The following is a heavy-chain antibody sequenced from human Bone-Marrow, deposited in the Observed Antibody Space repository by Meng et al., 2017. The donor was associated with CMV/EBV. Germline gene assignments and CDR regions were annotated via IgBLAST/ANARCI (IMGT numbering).Heavy chain of an antibody. CDR3: AKDLLPLIRSPYGMDV. Sequence: GESLKISCAASGFTFSSYAMHWVRQAPGKGLEWVAVISYDGSNKYYADSVKGRFTISRDNSKNTLYLQMNGLRAEDTAVYYCAKDLLPLIRSPYGMDVWGQGTTVTVSS. V-gene: IGHV3-30*04. J-gene: IGHJ6*02. CDR2: ISYDGSNK. CDR1: GFTFSSYA. D-gene: IGHD3-22*01.